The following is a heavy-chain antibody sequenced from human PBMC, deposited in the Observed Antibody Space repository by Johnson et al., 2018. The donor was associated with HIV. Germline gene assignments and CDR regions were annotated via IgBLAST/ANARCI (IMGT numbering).Heavy chain of an antibody. Sequence: EVQLVESGGGVVQPGRSLRLSCAASGFTLRNYWVNWVRQLPGKGLVWVSRIKSDGSSITYADFAKGRFTISRDNAKDTVYLQMTSLRAEDTAVYYCARQGPGYCSGSGCYYDAFDLWGQGTMVTVSS. D-gene: IGHD2-15*01. V-gene: IGHV3-74*02. CDR1: GFTLRNYW. CDR2: IKSDGSSI. CDR3: ARQGPGYCSGSGCYYDAFDL. J-gene: IGHJ3*01.